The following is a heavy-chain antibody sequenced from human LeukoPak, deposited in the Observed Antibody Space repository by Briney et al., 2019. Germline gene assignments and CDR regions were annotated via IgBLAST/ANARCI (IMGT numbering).Heavy chain of an antibody. Sequence: GGSLRLSCAGSGFTLSSHSMNWVRQAPGKGLEWVSSISSSSSYIYYADSVKGRFTISRDNARNSLYLQMNSLRAEDTAIYYCARVQADSVETSPSDYWGQGTLVTVSS. J-gene: IGHJ4*02. CDR1: GFTLSSHS. V-gene: IGHV3-21*01. D-gene: IGHD5/OR15-5a*01. CDR3: ARVQADSVETSPSDY. CDR2: ISSSSSYI.